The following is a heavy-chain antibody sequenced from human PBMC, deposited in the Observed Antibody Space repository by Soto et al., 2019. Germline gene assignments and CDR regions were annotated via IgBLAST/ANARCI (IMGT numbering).Heavy chain of an antibody. J-gene: IGHJ6*02. CDR3: ARYDSCGYYWPYYYYGMDV. V-gene: IGHV5-51*01. CDR1: GYSFTTYW. D-gene: IGHD3-22*01. CDR2: IYPGDSDT. Sequence: GESLKISCKASGYSFTTYWIGWVRQMPGKGLEWMGIIYPGDSDTKYSPSLQGQVTISADTSISTAYLQWTSLRAEDTAVYYCARYDSCGYYWPYYYYGMDVWGQGTTVTVSS.